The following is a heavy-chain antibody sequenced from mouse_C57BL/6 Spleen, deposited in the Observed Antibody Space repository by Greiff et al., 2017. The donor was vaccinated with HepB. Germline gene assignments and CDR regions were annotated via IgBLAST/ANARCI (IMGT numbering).Heavy chain of an antibody. J-gene: IGHJ3*01. V-gene: IGHV1-82*01. Sequence: QVQLQQSGPELVKPGASVKISCKASGYAFSSSWMNWVKQRPGKGLEWIGRIYPGDGDTNYNGKFKGKATLTADKSSSTAYMQLSSLTSEDSAVYFCARPYSNYVFAYWGQGTLVTVSA. CDR3: ARPYSNYVFAY. CDR1: GYAFSSSW. CDR2: IYPGDGDT. D-gene: IGHD2-5*01.